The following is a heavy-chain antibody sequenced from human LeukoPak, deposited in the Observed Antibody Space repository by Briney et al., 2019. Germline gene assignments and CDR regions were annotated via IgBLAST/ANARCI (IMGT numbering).Heavy chain of an antibody. J-gene: IGHJ4*02. Sequence: PGGSLRLSCEASGFNFDDYTMHWVRQAPGKGLEWVSLISWDGGSTYYADSVKGRFTISRDNSKNSLYLQMNSLRTEDTALYYCAKSNDFWSMGYFDSWGQGILVTVSS. CDR1: GFNFDDYT. V-gene: IGHV3-43*01. CDR3: AKSNDFWSMGYFDS. D-gene: IGHD3-3*01. CDR2: ISWDGGST.